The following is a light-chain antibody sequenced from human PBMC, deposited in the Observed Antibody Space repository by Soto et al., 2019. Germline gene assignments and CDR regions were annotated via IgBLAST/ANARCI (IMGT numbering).Light chain of an antibody. Sequence: EIVLTQSPATLSLSPGERATLSCRASQSVSSYLTWYQQKPGRAPRFLIYDASNRATGIPARFSGSGSGTDFTLTISSLEPEDFAVYYCQQRNYWPRTFGQGTKVEIK. CDR2: DAS. J-gene: IGKJ1*01. CDR1: QSVSSY. V-gene: IGKV3-11*01. CDR3: QQRNYWPRT.